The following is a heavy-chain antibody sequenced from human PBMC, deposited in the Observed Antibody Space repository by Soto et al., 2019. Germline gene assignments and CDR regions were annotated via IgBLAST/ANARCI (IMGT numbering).Heavy chain of an antibody. V-gene: IGHV3-23*01. Sequence: GGSLRLSCAASGFTFSSYAMSWVRQAPGKGLEWVSAISGSGGSTYYADSVKGRFTISRDNSKNTLYLQMNSLRAEDTAVYYCAKDGKVDYDTVREPYYFDYWGQGTLVTVSS. CDR3: AKDGKVDYDTVREPYYFDY. D-gene: IGHD3-9*01. CDR1: GFTFSSYA. J-gene: IGHJ4*02. CDR2: ISGSGGST.